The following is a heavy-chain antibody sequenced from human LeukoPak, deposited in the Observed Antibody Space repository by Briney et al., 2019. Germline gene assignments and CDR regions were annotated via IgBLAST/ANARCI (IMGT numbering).Heavy chain of an antibody. Sequence: GGSLRLSCAASGFTFSDYYMSWVRQAPGKGLEWVSYISLSGSTVYYADSVKGRFTISRDNAKNSLYLQMNSLRAEDTAVYYCARDFTHTAVVIYYYGLDVWGHGTTVTVSS. D-gene: IGHD5-18*01. J-gene: IGHJ6*02. CDR2: ISLSGSTV. V-gene: IGHV3-11*01. CDR3: ARDFTHTAVVIYYYGLDV. CDR1: GFTFSDYY.